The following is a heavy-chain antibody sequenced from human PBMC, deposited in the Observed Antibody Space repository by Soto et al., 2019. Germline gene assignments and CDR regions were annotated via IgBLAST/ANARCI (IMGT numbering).Heavy chain of an antibody. V-gene: IGHV4-34*01. Sequence: SSETLSLTCAVYGGSFSGYYWSWIRQPPGKGLEWIGEINHSGSTNYNPSLKSRVTISVDTSKNQFSLKLSSVTAADTAVYYCARTAVNPKGAVYYYYGMDVWGQGTTVT. CDR2: INHSGST. CDR3: ARTAVNPKGAVYYYYGMDV. D-gene: IGHD2-21*02. CDR1: GGSFSGYY. J-gene: IGHJ6*02.